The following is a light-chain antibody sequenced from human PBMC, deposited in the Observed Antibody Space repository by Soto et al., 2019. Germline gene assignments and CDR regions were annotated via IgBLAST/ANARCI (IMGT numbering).Light chain of an antibody. CDR2: GAS. V-gene: IGKV3-15*01. CDR1: QSVSSN. CDR3: QQYNNWPYT. J-gene: IGKJ2*01. Sequence: EIVMTQSPATLSVSPGERATLSCRASQSVSSNLAWYQQKPGQAPRLLIYGASTRATGIPARFSGSGSGTEFTLTISSLQSEGFAVYYWQQYNNWPYTFGQGTKLEIK.